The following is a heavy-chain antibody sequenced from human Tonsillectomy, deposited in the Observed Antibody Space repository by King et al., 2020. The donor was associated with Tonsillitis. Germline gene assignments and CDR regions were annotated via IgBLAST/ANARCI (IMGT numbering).Heavy chain of an antibody. CDR2: IYPGDSDT. CDR3: ARLDDSSGYYLDAFDI. J-gene: IGHJ3*02. Sequence: VQLVESGAEVKKPGESLKISCKGSGYSFTSYWIGWVRQMPGKGLEWMGIIYPGDSDTRYSPSFQGQVTISADKSISTAYLQWNSLKASDTAMYYCARLDDSSGYYLDAFDIWGQGTMVTVSS. CDR1: GYSFTSYW. D-gene: IGHD3-22*01. V-gene: IGHV5-51*03.